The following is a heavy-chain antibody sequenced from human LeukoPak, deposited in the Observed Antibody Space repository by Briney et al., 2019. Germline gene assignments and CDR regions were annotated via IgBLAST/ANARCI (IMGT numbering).Heavy chain of an antibody. D-gene: IGHD6-13*01. Sequence: ASVKVSCKASGYTFTSYGISWVRQAPGQGLEWMGWISAHNGNTNYAQKLQGRVTMTTDTSTSTAYMELRSLRSDDTAVYYCARDASSSWYYPDYYYYGMDVWGQGTTVTVSS. V-gene: IGHV1-18*01. CDR2: ISAHNGNT. J-gene: IGHJ6*02. CDR3: ARDASSSWYYPDYYYYGMDV. CDR1: GYTFTSYG.